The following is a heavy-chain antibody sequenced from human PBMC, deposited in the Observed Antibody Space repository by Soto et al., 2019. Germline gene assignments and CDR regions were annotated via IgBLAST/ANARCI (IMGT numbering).Heavy chain of an antibody. CDR2: INHSGST. D-gene: IGHD3-22*01. CDR1: GGSFSGYY. J-gene: IGHJ4*02. Sequence: SETLSLTCAVYGGSFSGYYWSWIRQPPGKGLEWIGEINHSGSTNYNPSLKSRVTISVDTSKNQFSLKLSSVTAADTAVYYCARGASGYYDSTGYYSPYYFDYWGQGTLVT. CDR3: ARGASGYYDSTGYYSPYYFDY. V-gene: IGHV4-34*01.